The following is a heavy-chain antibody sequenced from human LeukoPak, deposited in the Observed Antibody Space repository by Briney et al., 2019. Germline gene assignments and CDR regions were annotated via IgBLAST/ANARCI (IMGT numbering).Heavy chain of an antibody. D-gene: IGHD3-10*01. V-gene: IGHV3-13*01. J-gene: IGHJ6*03. CDR3: ARASVYYGSGRSYYTDV. CDR1: GFTFSSYD. Sequence: PGGSLRLSCAASGFTFSSYDMHWVRQATGKGLEWVSAIGTAGDTYYPGSVKGRFTISRENAKNSLYLQMNSLRAGDTAVYYCARASVYYGSGRSYYTDVWGKGTTVTVSS. CDR2: IGTAGDT.